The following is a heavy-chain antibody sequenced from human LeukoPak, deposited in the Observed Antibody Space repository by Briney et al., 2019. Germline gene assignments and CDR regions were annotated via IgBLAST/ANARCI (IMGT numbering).Heavy chain of an antibody. CDR1: GGSISLSYYY. V-gene: IGHV4-39*07. Sequence: PSETLSLICSVSGGSISLSYYYWGWIRQPPGKALEWIGSVYYSGATSYNPSLKSRVTISVDMSKNHFSLRLSSVTAADTAMYYCARGGNYWPQWWFDPWGRGTLVSVSS. D-gene: IGHD1-26*01. J-gene: IGHJ5*02. CDR3: ARGGNYWPQWWFDP. CDR2: VYYSGAT.